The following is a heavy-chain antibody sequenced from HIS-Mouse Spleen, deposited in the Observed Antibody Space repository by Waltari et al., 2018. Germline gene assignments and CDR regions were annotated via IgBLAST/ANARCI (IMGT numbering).Heavy chain of an antibody. CDR2: IYHSGST. Sequence: QVQLQESGPGLVKPSETLSLTCTVSGYSISSGYYWGWTRQPPGKGLEWIGSIYHSGSTYYNPSLKSRVTISVDTSKNQFSLKLSSVTAADTAVYYCARESPRVRGIWFDPWGQGTLVTVSS. D-gene: IGHD3-10*01. J-gene: IGHJ5*02. CDR1: GYSISSGYY. V-gene: IGHV4-38-2*02. CDR3: ARESPRVRGIWFDP.